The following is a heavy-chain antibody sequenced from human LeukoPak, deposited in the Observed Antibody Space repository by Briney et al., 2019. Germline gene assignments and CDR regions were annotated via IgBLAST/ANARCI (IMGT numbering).Heavy chain of an antibody. D-gene: IGHD3-10*01. CDR3: ARGGYYYGSGIYPFDP. CDR2: ISAYNGNT. J-gene: IGHJ5*02. CDR1: GYTFTSYG. V-gene: IGHV1-18*04. Sequence: ASVKVSCKASGYTFTSYGISWVRQAPGQGLESMGWISAYNGNTNYAQKRQGRVTMTTDTSTSTAYMELRSLSSDDTAVYYCARGGYYYGSGIYPFDPWGQGTLVTVSS.